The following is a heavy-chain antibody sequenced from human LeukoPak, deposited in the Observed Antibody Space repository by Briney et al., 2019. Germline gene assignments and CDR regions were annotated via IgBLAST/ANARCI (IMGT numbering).Heavy chain of an antibody. CDR2: ISSSADTI. CDR1: GFSFSSFE. J-gene: IGHJ4*02. V-gene: IGHV3-48*03. Sequence: GGSLRLSCAASGFSFSSFEMNWVRQAPGKGLEWVSYISSSADTIYYADSVKGRFTISRDNAKNSLYLQMNSLRDEDTAVYYCVRRFASWGQGTPVTVSS. CDR3: VRRFAS.